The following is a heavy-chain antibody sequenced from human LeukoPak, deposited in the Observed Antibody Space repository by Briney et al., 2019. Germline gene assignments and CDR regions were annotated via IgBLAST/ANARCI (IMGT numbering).Heavy chain of an antibody. V-gene: IGHV3-23*01. Sequence: GGSLRLSCEASGFIFSSYVMGWVRQAPGKGLEWVSSISVGGGDTFTADSVKGRFTITRENSKNTLYLQMMGLRVEDTAIYYCAKLNLGEMAYFDSWVQGILVTVSS. D-gene: IGHD2-21*01. CDR3: AKLNLGEMAYFDS. J-gene: IGHJ4*02. CDR2: ISVGGGDT. CDR1: GFIFSSYV.